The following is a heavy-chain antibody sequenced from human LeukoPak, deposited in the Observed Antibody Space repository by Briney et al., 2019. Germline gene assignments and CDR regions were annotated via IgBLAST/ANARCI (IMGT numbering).Heavy chain of an antibody. J-gene: IGHJ4*02. CDR1: GFTFSDYA. Sequence: GGSLRLSCGASGFTFSDYAMTWVRPAPGKGLAWVSTITYGGERTYYADSVKGRFTISRDNSKNILYLQMNSLRGDDTGDYYCAKGGWSDRFDFWGQGTRVTVSS. V-gene: IGHV3-23*01. CDR3: AKGGWSDRFDF. CDR2: ITYGGERT. D-gene: IGHD3-3*01.